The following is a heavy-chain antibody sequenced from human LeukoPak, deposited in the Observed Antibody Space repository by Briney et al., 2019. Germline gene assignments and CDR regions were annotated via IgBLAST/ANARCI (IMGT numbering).Heavy chain of an antibody. CDR3: ARDMYYDSSGYAD. D-gene: IGHD3-22*01. V-gene: IGHV3-11*01. Sequence: GGSLRLSCAASGFTFSDYYMSWLRQAPGKGLEWVSYISSSGSTIYYADSVKGRFTISRDNAKNSLYLQMNSLRAEDTAVYYCARDMYYDSSGYADWGQGTLVTVSS. J-gene: IGHJ4*02. CDR1: GFTFSDYY. CDR2: ISSSGSTI.